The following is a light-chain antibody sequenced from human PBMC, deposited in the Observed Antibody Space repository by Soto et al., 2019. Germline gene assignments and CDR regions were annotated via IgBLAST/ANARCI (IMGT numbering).Light chain of an antibody. CDR3: QQYYSTPPMVT. V-gene: IGKV4-1*01. Sequence: DIVMTQSPDSLAVSLGERATINCKSSQSVLYSSNNKNYLAWYQRKPGQPPKLLIYWASTRESGVPDRFSGSGSGTDFTLTISSLQAEDVAVYYCQQYYSTPPMVTFGPGTKVDIK. CDR2: WAS. CDR1: QSVLYSSNNKNY. J-gene: IGKJ3*01.